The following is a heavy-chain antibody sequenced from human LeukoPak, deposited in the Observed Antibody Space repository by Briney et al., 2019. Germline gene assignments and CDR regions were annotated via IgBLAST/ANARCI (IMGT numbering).Heavy chain of an antibody. J-gene: IGHJ4*02. Sequence: GASVKVSCKASGYTFTGYYMHWVRQAPGQGLEWMGWINPNSGGTNYAQKFQGRVTMTRDTSISTAYMELSRLRSDDTAVYYCARVVSRGITIFGVVRSDYWGQGTLVTVSS. V-gene: IGHV1-2*02. CDR2: INPNSGGT. CDR3: ARVVSRGITIFGVVRSDY. D-gene: IGHD3-3*01. CDR1: GYTFTGYY.